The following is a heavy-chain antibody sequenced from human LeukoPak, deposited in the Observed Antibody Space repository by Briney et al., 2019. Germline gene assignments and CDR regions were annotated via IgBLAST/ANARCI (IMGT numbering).Heavy chain of an antibody. CDR1: AFTFSDYS. J-gene: IGHJ4*02. CDR3: ARDRIKSGSYYFDY. V-gene: IGHV3-48*01. CDR2: ISGRSSTI. D-gene: IGHD1-26*01. Sequence: GGSLRLSCAASAFTFSDYSMNWVRQAPGKGLERVSYISGRSSTIYYADSVKGRFTISRDNAKNSMYLQMNSLRAEDTAVYYCARDRIKSGSYYFDYWGQGTLVTVSS.